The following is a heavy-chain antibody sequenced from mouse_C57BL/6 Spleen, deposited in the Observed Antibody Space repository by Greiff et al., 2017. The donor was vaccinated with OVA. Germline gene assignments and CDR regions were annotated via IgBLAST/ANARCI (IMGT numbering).Heavy chain of an antibody. V-gene: IGHV1-15*01. CDR1: GYTFTDYE. CDR2: IDPETGGT. Sequence: VNLQESGAELVRPGASVTLSCKASGYTFTDYEMHWVKQTPVHGLEWIGAIDPETGGTAYNQKFKGKAILTADKSSSTAYMELRSLTSEDSAVYYCTGDDGYSIRMDYWGQGTSVTVSS. J-gene: IGHJ4*01. CDR3: TGDDGYSIRMDY. D-gene: IGHD2-3*01.